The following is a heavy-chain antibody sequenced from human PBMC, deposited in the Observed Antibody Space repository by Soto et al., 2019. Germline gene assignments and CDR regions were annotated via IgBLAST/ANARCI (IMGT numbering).Heavy chain of an antibody. D-gene: IGHD3-22*01. V-gene: IGHV2-5*02. CDR1: GFSLSTSGVG. CDR2: IYWDDDK. J-gene: IGHJ5*02. Sequence: QITLKESGPTLVKPTQTLTLTCTFSGFSLSTSGVGVGWIRQPPGKALEWLALIYWDDDKRYSPSLKSRLTTTKNTAXXQXVXXMTNIDPVDTATYDCAHRRGYYYDSSGYYHNWFDPWGQGTPVTVSS. CDR3: AHRRGYYYDSSGYYHNWFDP.